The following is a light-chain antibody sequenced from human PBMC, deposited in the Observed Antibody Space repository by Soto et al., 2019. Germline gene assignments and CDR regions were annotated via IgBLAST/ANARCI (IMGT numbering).Light chain of an antibody. J-gene: IGLJ2*01. CDR1: RSNIGNNA. CDR2: DDD. V-gene: IGLV1-36*01. Sequence: QSVLTQPPSVSGAPRQRVTLSCSGSRSNIGNNAVNWDQQFPGRASKLLIYDDDLLPSGVSDRFSGSKSGTSASLDISGLQSEDEADYYCATWDDSLNGQVFGGGTKLTVL. CDR3: ATWDDSLNGQV.